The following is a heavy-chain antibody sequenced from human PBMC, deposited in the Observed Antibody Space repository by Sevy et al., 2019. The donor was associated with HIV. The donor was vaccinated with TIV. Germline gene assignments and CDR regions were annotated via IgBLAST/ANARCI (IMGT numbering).Heavy chain of an antibody. Sequence: GGSLRLSCAASGFTFSSYDMHWVRQATGKGLEWVSAIGTAGDTYYPGSVKGRFTISRENAKNSSYLQMNSLRAGDTAVYYCARGFYYGHAFDIWGQGTMVTVSS. CDR2: IGTAGDT. J-gene: IGHJ3*02. D-gene: IGHD3-10*01. V-gene: IGHV3-13*01. CDR1: GFTFSSYD. CDR3: ARGFYYGHAFDI.